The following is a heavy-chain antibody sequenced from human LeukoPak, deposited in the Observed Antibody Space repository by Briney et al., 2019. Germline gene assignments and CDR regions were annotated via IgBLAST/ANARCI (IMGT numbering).Heavy chain of an antibody. J-gene: IGHJ4*02. CDR2: ISGSGGNT. D-gene: IGHD2-21*01. Sequence: PGGSLRLSCAASGFTFSSSAMTWVRQAPGKGLEWVSLISGSGGNTYYADSVKGRFTISRDNPKNTLYLQMNSLRAEDTAVYHCAKDIQCTYWGQGTLVTVSS. CDR3: AKDIQCTY. V-gene: IGHV3-23*01. CDR1: GFTFSSSA.